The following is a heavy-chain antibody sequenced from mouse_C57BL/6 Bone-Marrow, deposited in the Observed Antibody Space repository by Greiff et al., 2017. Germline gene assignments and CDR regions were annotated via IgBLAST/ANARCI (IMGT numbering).Heavy chain of an antibody. Sequence: DVHLVESGGGLVKPGGSLKLSCAASGFTFSDYGMHWVRQAPAKGLEWVAYISSGSSTIYYADTVKGRFTISRDNAKNTLFLQTTSLGSEDTAMYYCARSSYTYWGQGTLVTVSA. V-gene: IGHV5-17*01. D-gene: IGHD1-1*01. CDR1: GFTFSDYG. J-gene: IGHJ3*01. CDR2: ISSGSSTI. CDR3: ARSSYTY.